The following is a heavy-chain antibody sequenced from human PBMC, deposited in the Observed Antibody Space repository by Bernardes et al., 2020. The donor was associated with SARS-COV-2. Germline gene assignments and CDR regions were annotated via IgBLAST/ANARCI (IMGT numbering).Heavy chain of an antibody. CDR3: ARKGSGYKNYGMDV. D-gene: IGHD5-12*01. Sequence: SVKVSCKASRYSFTRYYINLVRQATGQGREGMGLMNANIVNTDYEQKFLGTVTMTRNTSISTAYMELSSLRSEDTAVYYCARKGSGYKNYGMDVWGQGTTVTVSS. CDR2: MNANIVNT. J-gene: IGHJ6*02. CDR1: RYSFTRYY. V-gene: IGHV1-8*01.